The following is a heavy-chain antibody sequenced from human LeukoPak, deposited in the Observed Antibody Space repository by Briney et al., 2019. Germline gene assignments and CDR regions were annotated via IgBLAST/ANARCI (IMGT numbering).Heavy chain of an antibody. CDR3: ARVHYDILTGCSYFDY. D-gene: IGHD3-9*01. CDR1: GYTFTSYG. CDR2: ISAYNDNT. V-gene: IGHV1-18*01. J-gene: IGHJ4*02. Sequence: ASVKVSCKASGYTFTSYGISWVRQAPGQGLEWMGWISAYNDNTNYAQKLQGRVTMTTDTSTSTAYMELRSLGSDDTAVYYCARVHYDILTGCSYFDYWGQGTLVTVSS.